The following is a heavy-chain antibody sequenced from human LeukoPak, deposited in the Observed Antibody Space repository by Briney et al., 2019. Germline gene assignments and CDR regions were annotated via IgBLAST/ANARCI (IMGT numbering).Heavy chain of an antibody. CDR2: IYYSGST. J-gene: IGHJ4*02. CDR3: ARLPAILRTSSASYDGVDY. CDR1: GGSISSSSYY. D-gene: IGHD1-26*01. V-gene: IGHV4-39*01. Sequence: PSETLSLTCTVSGGSISSSSYYWGWIRQPPGKGLEWIGSIYYSGSTYYNPSLKSRVTISVDTSKNQFSLKLSSVTAADTAVYYCARLPAILRTSSASYDGVDYWGQGTLVTVSS.